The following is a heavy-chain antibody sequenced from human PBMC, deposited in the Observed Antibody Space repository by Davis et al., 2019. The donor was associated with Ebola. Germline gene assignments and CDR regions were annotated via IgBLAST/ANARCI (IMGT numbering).Heavy chain of an antibody. J-gene: IGHJ6*02. Sequence: SETLSPTCHLYGASSSSYNWSWIRQLPGQGLEWSGEINHSGSTNYNPSLKSRVTISVDTSKNQFSLKLSSVTAADTAVYYCARASAIFGVVTRWGQGTTVTVSS. D-gene: IGHD3-3*01. CDR2: INHSGST. V-gene: IGHV4-34*01. CDR1: GASSSSYN. CDR3: ARASAIFGVVTR.